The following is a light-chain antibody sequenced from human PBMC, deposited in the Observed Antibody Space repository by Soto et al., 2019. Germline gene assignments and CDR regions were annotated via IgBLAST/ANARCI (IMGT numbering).Light chain of an antibody. CDR3: CSYAGSSTLV. Sequence: QSALTQPASVSGSPGQSITISCTGTSSDVGSYNLVSWYQQHPGKAPKLMIYEVSKRPSGVSNRFSGSKSGHTASLTISGLQAEDEANYYCCSYAGSSTLVFGGGTQLTVL. J-gene: IGLJ2*01. V-gene: IGLV2-23*02. CDR1: SSDVGSYNL. CDR2: EVS.